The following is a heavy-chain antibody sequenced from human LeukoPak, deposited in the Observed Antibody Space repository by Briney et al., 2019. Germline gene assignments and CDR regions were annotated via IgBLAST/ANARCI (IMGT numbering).Heavy chain of an antibody. CDR2: IYDSGST. J-gene: IGHJ4*02. CDR3: ARTRGWLFDY. V-gene: IGHV4-39*07. Sequence: SETLSLTCTVSGGSIRSSYYYWGWIRQPPGKGLEWIGSIYDSGSTYYNPSLKSRVTISVDRSKNQFSLKLSSVTAADTAVYYCARTRGWLFDYWGQGTLVTVSS. D-gene: IGHD5-12*01. CDR1: GGSIRSSYYY.